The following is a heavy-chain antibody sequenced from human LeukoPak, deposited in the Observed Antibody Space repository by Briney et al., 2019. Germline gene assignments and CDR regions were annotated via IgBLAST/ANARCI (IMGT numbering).Heavy chain of an antibody. D-gene: IGHD1-1*01. CDR1: GYTFSDYY. V-gene: IGHV3-11*01. J-gene: IGHJ6*03. CDR2: ISSSGNII. CDR3: AKYNWNHHSYFHLDL. Sequence: GGSLRLSCAASGYTFSDYYMNWIRQAPGKGLEWLSYISSSGNIIYYADSVKGRFTISRDNTQNSLYLQMNSLRAEDTAVYYCAKYNWNHHSYFHLDLLGKGTTVTVSS.